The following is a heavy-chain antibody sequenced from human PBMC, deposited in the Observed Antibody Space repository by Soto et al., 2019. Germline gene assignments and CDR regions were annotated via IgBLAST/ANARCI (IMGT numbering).Heavy chain of an antibody. V-gene: IGHV3-7*01. CDR2: IKQDGSEK. CDR3: ARDGRVLRFFSGHHYMDV. D-gene: IGHD3-3*01. Sequence: GGSLRLSCAASGFTFSSYWMSWVRQAPGKGLEWVANIKQDGSEKYYVDSVKGRFTISRDNAKNSLYLQMNSLRAEDTAVYYCARDGRVLRFFSGHHYMDVWGKGTTVTVSS. J-gene: IGHJ6*03. CDR1: GFTFSSYW.